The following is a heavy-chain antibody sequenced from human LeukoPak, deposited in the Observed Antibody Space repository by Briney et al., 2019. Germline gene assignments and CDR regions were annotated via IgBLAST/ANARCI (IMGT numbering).Heavy chain of an antibody. Sequence: SETLSLTCAVYGGSFSGYYWSWIRQPPGKGLEWIGEINHSGSTNYNPSLKSRVTISVDTSKNQFSLKLSSVTAADTAVYYCARELGYCSSTSCYTVYMDVWGKGTTVTVSS. CDR1: GGSFSGYY. D-gene: IGHD2-2*02. CDR3: ARELGYCSSTSCYTVYMDV. V-gene: IGHV4-34*01. CDR2: INHSGST. J-gene: IGHJ6*03.